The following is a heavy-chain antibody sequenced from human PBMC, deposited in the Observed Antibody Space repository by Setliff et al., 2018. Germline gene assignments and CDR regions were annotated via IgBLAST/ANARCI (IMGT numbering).Heavy chain of an antibody. CDR1: GYTFTNYY. Sequence: ASVKVSCKASGYTFTNYYIHWVRQTPGQGLEWMGIINPSGGRLSYAEKFQDRVTMTRDTSTNTVYMDLSSLRAEDTAVYYCARDVFDFRTGQAGPWGQGTLVTVS. CDR3: ARDVFDFRTGQAGP. V-gene: IGHV1-46*01. D-gene: IGHD3-3*01. CDR2: INPSGGRL. J-gene: IGHJ5*02.